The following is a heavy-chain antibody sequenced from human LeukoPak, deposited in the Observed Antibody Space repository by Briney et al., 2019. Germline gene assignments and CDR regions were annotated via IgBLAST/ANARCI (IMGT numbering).Heavy chain of an antibody. CDR1: GGSISSDY. J-gene: IGHJ6*02. CDR3: ARDFRNIGYDYSYYYYGMDV. Sequence: SETLSLTCTVSGGSISSDYWSWIRQPPGKGMEGVGYMYYSGSRNYNPNLKRRSRISVETYKNKYSLKLKSVTGADTGVYYYARDFRNIGYDYSYYYYGMDVWGQGTTVTVSS. D-gene: IGHD5-12*01. V-gene: IGHV4-59*01. CDR2: MYYSGSR.